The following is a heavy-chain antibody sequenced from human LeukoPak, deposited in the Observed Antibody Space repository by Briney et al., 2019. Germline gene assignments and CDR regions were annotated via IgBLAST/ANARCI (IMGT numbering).Heavy chain of an antibody. CDR1: GYTFTSYY. V-gene: IGHV1-46*01. CDR3: AREMPLFTYCSSTSCPRGQSVNWFDP. CDR2: INPSGGST. Sequence: GASVKVSCKASGYTFTSYYMHWVRQAPGQGLEWMGIINPSGGSTSYAQKFQGRVTMTRDMSTSTVYMELSSLRSEDTAVYYCAREMPLFTYCSSTSCPRGQSVNWFDPWGQGTLVTVSS. J-gene: IGHJ5*02. D-gene: IGHD2-2*01.